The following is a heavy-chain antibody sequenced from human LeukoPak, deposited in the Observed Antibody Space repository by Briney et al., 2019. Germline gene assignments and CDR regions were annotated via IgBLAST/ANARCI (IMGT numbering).Heavy chain of an antibody. V-gene: IGHV1-24*01. J-gene: IGHJ5*02. D-gene: IGHD3-9*01. Sequence: ASVKVSCKVSGYTLTELSMHWVRQAPGKGLEWMGGFDPEDGETIYAQKFQGRVTMTEDTSTDTAYMELSSLRSEDTAVYYCATVVAYYGILTGSQYPNWFDPWGQGALVTVSS. CDR2: FDPEDGET. CDR3: ATVVAYYGILTGSQYPNWFDP. CDR1: GYTLTELS.